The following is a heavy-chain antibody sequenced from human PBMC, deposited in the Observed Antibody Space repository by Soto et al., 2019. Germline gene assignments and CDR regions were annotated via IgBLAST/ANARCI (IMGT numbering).Heavy chain of an antibody. D-gene: IGHD3-22*01. V-gene: IGHV3-23*01. CDR3: ARVAYYYDSSGYFY. CDR2: ISGSGAST. Sequence: GSLRLSCAASGFTFSSYSMSWVRQAPGKGLEWISAISGSGASTYYADSVKGRFTISRDNSKNTLYLQMNSLRAGDTAVYYCARVAYYYDSSGYFYWGQGTLVTVSS. J-gene: IGHJ4*02. CDR1: GFTFSSYS.